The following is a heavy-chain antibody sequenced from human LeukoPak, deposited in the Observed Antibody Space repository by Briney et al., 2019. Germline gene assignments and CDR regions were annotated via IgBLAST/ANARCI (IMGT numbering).Heavy chain of an antibody. Sequence: PGGSLRLSCAASGFAFSRYSMNWVRQAPGKGLEWVSSNYSDALYIYYADSVKGRFTITRDNAKNSLYLKMNSLRAEDTAIYYCATKMLNGEQSKYRHFDFWGLGTLVTVSS. D-gene: IGHD2-8*01. J-gene: IGHJ4*02. CDR2: NYSDALYI. V-gene: IGHV3-21*01. CDR1: GFAFSRYS. CDR3: ATKMLNGEQSKYRHFDF.